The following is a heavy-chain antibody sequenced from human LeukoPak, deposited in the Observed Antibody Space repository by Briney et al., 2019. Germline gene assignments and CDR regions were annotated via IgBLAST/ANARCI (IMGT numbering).Heavy chain of an antibody. CDR2: ISGSGGST. Sequence: GGSLRLSCAASGFTFSSYAMSWVRQAPGKGLEWVSAISGSGGSTYYAGSVKGRFTISRDNSKNTLYLQTNSLTAEDTAVYYCAKVGTVTHFDYWGQGTMVTVSS. CDR1: GFTFSSYA. D-gene: IGHD4-17*01. J-gene: IGHJ4*02. V-gene: IGHV3-23*01. CDR3: AKVGTVTHFDY.